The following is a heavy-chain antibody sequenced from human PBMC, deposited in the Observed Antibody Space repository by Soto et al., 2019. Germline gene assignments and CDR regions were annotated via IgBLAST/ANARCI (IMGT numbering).Heavy chain of an antibody. D-gene: IGHD1-26*01. CDR2: INHSGST. J-gene: IGHJ4*02. V-gene: IGHV4-34*01. Sequence: SETLSLTCAVYGGSFSGYYWSWIRQPPGKGLEWIGEINHSGSTNYNPSLKSRVTISVDTSKNQFSLKLSSVTAADTAVYYCVRGIVGAIYFDYWGQGTLVTVSS. CDR3: VRGIVGAIYFDY. CDR1: GGSFSGYY.